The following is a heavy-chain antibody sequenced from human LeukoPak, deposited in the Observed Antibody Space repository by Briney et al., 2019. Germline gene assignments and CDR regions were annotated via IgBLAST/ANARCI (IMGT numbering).Heavy chain of an antibody. CDR1: GGTFISYA. Sequence: GASVKVSCKASGGTFISYAISWVRQAPGQGLEWMGGIIPIFGTANYAQKFQGRVTITADKSTSTAYMELSSLRSEDTAVYYCARVVFSSGWLTDYYYYYMDVWGKGTTVTVSS. J-gene: IGHJ6*03. D-gene: IGHD6-19*01. CDR2: IIPIFGTA. V-gene: IGHV1-69*06. CDR3: ARVVFSSGWLTDYYYYYMDV.